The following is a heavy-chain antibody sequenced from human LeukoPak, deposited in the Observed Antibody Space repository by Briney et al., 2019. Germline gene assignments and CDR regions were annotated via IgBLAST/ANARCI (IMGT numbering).Heavy chain of an antibody. D-gene: IGHD3-10*01. CDR1: GFTFSSYS. J-gene: IGHJ5*02. V-gene: IGHV3-48*01. CDR2: ISSSSSTI. Sequence: RTGGSLRLSCAASGFTFSSYSMNWVRQAPGKGLEWVSYISSSSSTIYYADSVKGRFTISRDNAKNSLYLQMNSLRAEDTAVYYCARDRLGEVREGFDPWGQGTLVTVSS. CDR3: ARDRLGEVREGFDP.